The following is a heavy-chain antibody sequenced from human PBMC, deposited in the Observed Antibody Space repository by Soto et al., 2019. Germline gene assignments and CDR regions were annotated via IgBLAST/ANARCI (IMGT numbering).Heavy chain of an antibody. CDR1: GGTFSSYA. J-gene: IGHJ4*02. CDR3: ARVSYYDSSGYYYFDY. CDR2: IIPIFGTA. Sequence: SVKVSCKASGGTFSSYAISWVRQAPGQGLEWMGGIIPIFGTANYAQKFQGRVTITADESTSTAYMELSSLRSEDTAVYYCARVSYYDSSGYYYFDYWGQGTLVTVSS. D-gene: IGHD3-22*01. V-gene: IGHV1-69*13.